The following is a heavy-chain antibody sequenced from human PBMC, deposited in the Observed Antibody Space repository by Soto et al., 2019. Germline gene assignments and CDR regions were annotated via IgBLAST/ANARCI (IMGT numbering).Heavy chain of an antibody. D-gene: IGHD4-17*01. CDR2: IIPALGTA. CDR1: GGTFSSHT. Sequence: QDQLVQSGAEVKKPGSSVKVSCKASGGTFSSHTFSWVRQAPGQGLEWMGRIIPALGTATYAQKFQGRVTITADESATTVYMELNRLRSEDTAVYYCERPDFGDYWYFDLWGRGTLVTVSS. V-gene: IGHV1-69*08. CDR3: ERPDFGDYWYFDL. J-gene: IGHJ2*01.